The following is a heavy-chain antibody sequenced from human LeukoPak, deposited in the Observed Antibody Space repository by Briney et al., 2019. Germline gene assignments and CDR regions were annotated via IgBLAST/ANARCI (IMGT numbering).Heavy chain of an antibody. CDR1: GYSFTSYR. CDR3: ARRVLDGYSYGYFGY. J-gene: IGHJ4*02. D-gene: IGHD5-18*01. V-gene: IGHV5-51*01. CDR2: IYPGDSDT. Sequence: GESLKISCKGSGYSFTSYRIGWVRQMPGKGLEWMGIIYPGDSDTRYSPSFQGQVTISADKSISTAYLQWSSLKASDTAMYYCARRVLDGYSYGYFGYWGQGTLVTVSS.